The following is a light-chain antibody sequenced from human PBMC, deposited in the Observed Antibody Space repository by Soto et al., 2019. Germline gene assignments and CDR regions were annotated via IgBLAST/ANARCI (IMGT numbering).Light chain of an antibody. CDR1: QSISSW. Sequence: DNQMTQSPSTLSAYEGDRVTITCRASQSISSWLAWYKQKPGKAPKLLIYDASSMESGVPSRFSGRGSGTEFTLTISSLQPDDFATYYCQQRWTCGQGTKVEIK. CDR2: DAS. J-gene: IGKJ1*01. V-gene: IGKV1-5*01. CDR3: QQRWT.